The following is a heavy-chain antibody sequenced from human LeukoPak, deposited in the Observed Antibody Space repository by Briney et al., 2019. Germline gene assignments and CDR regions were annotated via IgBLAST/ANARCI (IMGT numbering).Heavy chain of an antibody. V-gene: IGHV4-31*03. D-gene: IGHD5-18*01. Sequence: SSETLSLTCSVSGGSISSVGYYWSGIRQHPGKGLEWIGYIYYSGSTYYNPSLKSRVTISVDTSKNQFSLKLSSVTAADTAVYYCARDNFSSYGYYFDYWGQGTLVTVSS. CDR2: IYYSGST. CDR1: GGSISSVGYY. CDR3: ARDNFSSYGYYFDY. J-gene: IGHJ4*02.